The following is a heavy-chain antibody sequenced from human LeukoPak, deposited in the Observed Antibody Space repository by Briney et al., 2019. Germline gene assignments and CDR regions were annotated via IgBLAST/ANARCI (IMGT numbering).Heavy chain of an antibody. J-gene: IGHJ6*03. CDR3: ARGLHPYYYYYSMDV. Sequence: ASVKVSCKASGYTLTNYYIHWVRQAPGQGLEWMGLINPGGDNTDYAQNFQGRVTMTRDTSTSTVYMGLSSLRSEDTAVYYCARGLHPYYYYYSMDVWGKGTTVTISS. V-gene: IGHV1-46*01. CDR1: GYTLTNYY. CDR2: INPGGDNT.